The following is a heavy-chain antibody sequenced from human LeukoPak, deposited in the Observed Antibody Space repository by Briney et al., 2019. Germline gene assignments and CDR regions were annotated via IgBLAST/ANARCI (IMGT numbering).Heavy chain of an antibody. V-gene: IGHV3-21*01. D-gene: IGHD1-26*01. Sequence: GGSLRLSCAASGFTFSSHSMNWVRQAPGKGLEWVSSISSSSSYIYYADSVKGRFTISRDNAKNSLYLQMNSLRAEDTAVYYCARDIRVVGATTGDYWGQGTLVTVSS. CDR3: ARDIRVVGATTGDY. CDR2: ISSSSSYI. J-gene: IGHJ4*02. CDR1: GFTFSSHS.